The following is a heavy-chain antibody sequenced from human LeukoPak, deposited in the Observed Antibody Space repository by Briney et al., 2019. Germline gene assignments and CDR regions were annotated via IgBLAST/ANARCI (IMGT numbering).Heavy chain of an antibody. D-gene: IGHD1-1*01. CDR1: GYTFTSYA. Sequence: SVKVSCKASGYTFTSYAISWVRQAPGQGLEWMGRIIPILGIANYAQKFQGRVTMTRDTSTSTVYMDLSSLRSEDTAVYYCARWTTTFLDYWGQGTLVTVSS. V-gene: IGHV1-69*04. J-gene: IGHJ4*02. CDR2: IIPILGIA. CDR3: ARWTTTFLDY.